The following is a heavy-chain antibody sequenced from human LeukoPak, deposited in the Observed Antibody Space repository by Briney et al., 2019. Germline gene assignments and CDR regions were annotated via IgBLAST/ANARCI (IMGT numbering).Heavy chain of an antibody. CDR2: IYTSGST. D-gene: IGHD6-19*01. J-gene: IGHJ4*02. Sequence: SETLSLTCTVSGGSISSGSYYWSWIRQPAGKGLEWIGRIYTSGSTNYNPSLKSRVTISVDTSKNQFSLKLSSVTAADTAVYYCASLRREYSSGWYGYFDYWGQGTLVTVSS. CDR3: ASLRREYSSGWYGYFDY. V-gene: IGHV4-61*02. CDR1: GGSISSGSYY.